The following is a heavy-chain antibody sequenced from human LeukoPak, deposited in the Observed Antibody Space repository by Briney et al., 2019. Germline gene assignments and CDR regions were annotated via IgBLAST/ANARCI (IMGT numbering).Heavy chain of an antibody. J-gene: IGHJ4*02. D-gene: IGHD1-26*01. CDR3: ARILGPNVGGGLDY. Sequence: GGSLRLSCAASGFTFSDYNMRWIRQAPGKGLEWVAVISYDGRNKYYADSVKGRFTISRDNSKNTLYLQMNSLRAEDTAVYYCARILGPNVGGGLDYWGQGTLVTVSS. CDR2: ISYDGRNK. CDR1: GFTFSDYN. V-gene: IGHV3-30*03.